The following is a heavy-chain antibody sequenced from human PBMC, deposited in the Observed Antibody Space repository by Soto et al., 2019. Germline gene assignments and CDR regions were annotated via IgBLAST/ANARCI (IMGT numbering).Heavy chain of an antibody. CDR3: ARQPTTGDTDLWFDP. V-gene: IGHV4-39*01. CDR2: IFYSGST. J-gene: IGHJ5*02. D-gene: IGHD2-21*01. Sequence: QLQLLESGPGLVKASETLSLTCSVSGGSISTSRSYWAWIRQPPAKGLEWLANIFYSGSTFYNPSLASRASVSVDTSKSEFSLKLRSVTAADTAVYYCARQPTTGDTDLWFDPWGQGTLVTVSS. CDR1: GGSISTSRSY.